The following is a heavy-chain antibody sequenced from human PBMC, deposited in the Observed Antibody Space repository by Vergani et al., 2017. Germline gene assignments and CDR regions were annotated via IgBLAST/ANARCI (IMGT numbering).Heavy chain of an antibody. CDR2: IKQDGSEK. D-gene: IGHD3-3*01. V-gene: IGHV3-7*04. Sequence: EVQLVESGGGLVQPGGSLRLSCAASGFTFSSYWMSWVRQAPGKGLEWVANIKQDGSEKYYVDSVKGRFTISRDNAKNSLYLQMNSLRAEDTAVYYCAGGRSKYDFWSGYSGYWGQGTLVTVSS. J-gene: IGHJ4*02. CDR3: AGGRSKYDFWSGYSGY. CDR1: GFTFSSYW.